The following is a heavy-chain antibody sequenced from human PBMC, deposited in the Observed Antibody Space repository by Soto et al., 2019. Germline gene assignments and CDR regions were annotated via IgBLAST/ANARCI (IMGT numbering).Heavy chain of an antibody. D-gene: IGHD3-10*01. J-gene: IGHJ4*02. CDR3: ARSLLWFPYFDY. CDR2: IYHGGTT. CDR1: GYSISGPSY. V-gene: IGHV4-38-2*02. Sequence: SETLSLTCTVSGYSISGPSYWGWIRQPPGKGPEWIASIYHGGTTFYNPSLKSRITISVDTSKNQFSLKLSSVTAADTAVYYCARSLLWFPYFDYWGQGTLVTVSS.